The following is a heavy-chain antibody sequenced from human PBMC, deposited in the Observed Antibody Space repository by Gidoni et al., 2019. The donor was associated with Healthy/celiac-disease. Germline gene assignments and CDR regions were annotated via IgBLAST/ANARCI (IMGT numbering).Heavy chain of an antibody. Sequence: QVQLVQSGAEVKKPGASVKVSCKASGSTFTSYYMHWVRPAPGQGLEWTGIINPSGGSTSYAQKFQGRVTMTRDTSTSTVYMELSSLRSEDTAVYYCARDGWSSGYSPDYYFDYWGQGTLVTVSS. CDR3: ARDGWSSGYSPDYYFDY. CDR1: GSTFTSYY. J-gene: IGHJ4*02. CDR2: INPSGGST. D-gene: IGHD3-22*01. V-gene: IGHV1-46*01.